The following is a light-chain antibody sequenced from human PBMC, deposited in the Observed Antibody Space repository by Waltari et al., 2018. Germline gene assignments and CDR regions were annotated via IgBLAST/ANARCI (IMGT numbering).Light chain of an antibody. CDR1: QSVSSSY. V-gene: IGKV3-20*01. J-gene: IGKJ4*01. Sequence: RASQSVSSSYLAWYQHKPGQAPRLVIYGASSRAAGSPDRFSGSGSGTDFTLTISRLEPEDFAVYYCQQYGTSPPLTFGGGTKVEIK. CDR3: QQYGTSPPLT. CDR2: GAS.